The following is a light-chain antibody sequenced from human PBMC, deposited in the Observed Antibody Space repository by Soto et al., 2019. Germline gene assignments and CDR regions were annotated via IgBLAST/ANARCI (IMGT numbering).Light chain of an antibody. V-gene: IGLV2-8*01. Sequence: QSALPQPPYASGSPGQSVTISCTGTSSDVGGYNYVSWYQQHQCKAPKLMIYEVSKLPSGVPDRFPGSKSGNTASLTVYGLQSEDEADYYSSSYAGSNNPPFGGGKKRTV. J-gene: IGLJ2*01. CDR3: SSYAGSNNPP. CDR1: SSDVGGYNY. CDR2: EVS.